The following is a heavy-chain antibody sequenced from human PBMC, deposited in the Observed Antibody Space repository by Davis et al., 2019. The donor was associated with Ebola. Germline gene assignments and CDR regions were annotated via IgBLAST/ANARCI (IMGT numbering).Heavy chain of an antibody. V-gene: IGHV1-18*04. J-gene: IGHJ4*02. CDR3: AREVDRNSHGGWRWLELDY. CDR2: ISAYNGNT. Sequence: AASVKVSCKASGYMFTSYGISWVRQAPGQGLEWVGWISAYNGNTEYARKVQGRVTMTSDTSTDTVYMELSNLRSEDTAVYYCAREVDRNSHGGWRWLELDYWGQGTLVTVSS. D-gene: IGHD5-12*01. CDR1: GYMFTSYG.